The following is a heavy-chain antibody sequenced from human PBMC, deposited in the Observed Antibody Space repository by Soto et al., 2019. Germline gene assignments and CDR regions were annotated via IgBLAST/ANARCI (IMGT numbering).Heavy chain of an antibody. V-gene: IGHV4-4*02. CDR2: IYHSWST. D-gene: IGHD3-16*01. J-gene: IGHJ6*02. Sequence: SETLSLTCAVSGGSISSSNWWSWVRQPPGKGLEWIGEIYHSWSTNYNPSLKSRVTISVDKSKNQFSLKLSSVTAADTAVYYCAREDSEGDYDYGMDVWGQGTTVTVSS. CDR3: AREDSEGDYDYGMDV. CDR1: GGSISSSNW.